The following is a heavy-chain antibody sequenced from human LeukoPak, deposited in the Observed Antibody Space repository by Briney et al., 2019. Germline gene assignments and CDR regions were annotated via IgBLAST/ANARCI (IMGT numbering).Heavy chain of an antibody. Sequence: SSVTVSCQDSVGTFSNYAISWVRQAPGQGLEWMGRVIPILGIENYSQKFQSRLTTTADKSTNTAYMELSSLRSDDTAVYYCARDGSDDILTGYPYSFDYWGQGTLVTVSS. CDR2: VIPILGIE. V-gene: IGHV1-69*04. J-gene: IGHJ4*02. CDR1: VGTFSNYA. CDR3: ARDGSDDILTGYPYSFDY. D-gene: IGHD3-9*01.